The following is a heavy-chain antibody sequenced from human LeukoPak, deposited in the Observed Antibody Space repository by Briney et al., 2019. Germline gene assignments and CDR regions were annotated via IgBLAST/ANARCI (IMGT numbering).Heavy chain of an antibody. V-gene: IGHV1-18*01. D-gene: IGHD3-22*01. Sequence: ASVKVSCTASGYTFTNYGISWVRQAPGQGLEWMGWISSYNGYTNYAQKFQGRVTMTTDTSTSTAYMELRSLRSDDTAVYYCARDGHRRYHYDSSGREDAFDIWGQGTMVTVSS. CDR1: GYTFTNYG. CDR2: ISSYNGYT. J-gene: IGHJ3*02. CDR3: ARDGHRRYHYDSSGREDAFDI.